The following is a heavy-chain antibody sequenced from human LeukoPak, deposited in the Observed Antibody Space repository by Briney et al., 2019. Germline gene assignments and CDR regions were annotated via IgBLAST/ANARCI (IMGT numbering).Heavy chain of an antibody. D-gene: IGHD5-12*01. Sequence: SETLSLTCAVYGGSFSGYYWSWIRQPPGKGLEWIGEINHSGSTNYNSSLKSRVTISVDTPKNQLSPKLSSVTAADKAVYYCARHQLGYSGYTFDYWGQGTLVTVSS. CDR2: INHSGST. J-gene: IGHJ4*02. CDR1: GGSFSGYY. CDR3: ARHQLGYSGYTFDY. V-gene: IGHV4-34*01.